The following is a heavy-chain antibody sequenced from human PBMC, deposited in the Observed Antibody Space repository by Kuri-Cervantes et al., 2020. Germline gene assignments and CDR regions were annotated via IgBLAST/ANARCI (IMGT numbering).Heavy chain of an antibody. CDR1: GGSISRYY. V-gene: IGHV4-59*12. J-gene: IGHJ4*02. D-gene: IGHD2-2*01. CDR2: IYYSGST. CDR3: ARGRPSYCSSTSCYFWKPRSSSWPIFDY. Sequence: ESLKISCTVSGGSISRYYWSWIRQPPGKGLEWIGYIYYSGSTNYNPSLKSRVTISVDTSKNQFSLKLSSVTAADTAVYYCARGRPSYCSSTSCYFWKPRSSSWPIFDYWGQGTLVTVSS.